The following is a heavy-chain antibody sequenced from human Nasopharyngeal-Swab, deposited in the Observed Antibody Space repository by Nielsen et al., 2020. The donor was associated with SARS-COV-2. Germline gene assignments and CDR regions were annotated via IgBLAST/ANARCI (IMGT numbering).Heavy chain of an antibody. CDR2: INTNTGNP. J-gene: IGHJ6*02. V-gene: IGHV7-4-1*02. Sequence: ASVKVSCKACGYTYTSYAMNWVRQAPGQGREWMGWINTNTGNPTYAQGFTGRFVFSLDTSVSTAYLQISSLKAEDTAVYYCARPGWEPYTYYYYGMDVWGQGTTVTVSS. D-gene: IGHD1-26*01. CDR3: ARPGWEPYTYYYYGMDV. CDR1: GYTYTSYA.